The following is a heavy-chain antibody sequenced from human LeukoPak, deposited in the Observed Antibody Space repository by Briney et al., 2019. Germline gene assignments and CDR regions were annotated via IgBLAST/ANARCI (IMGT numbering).Heavy chain of an antibody. Sequence: GGSLRLSCAVSGITFSRFWMSWVRQAPGKGLEWVANIKGDGSEKNYVDSVRGRFTISRDNAKNSVFLQVNSLRAEDTAVYYCRIGHYGSNWGQGNLVTVSS. V-gene: IGHV3-7*01. CDR2: IKGDGSEK. CDR1: GITFSRFW. CDR3: RIGHYGSN. J-gene: IGHJ4*02. D-gene: IGHD2/OR15-2a*01.